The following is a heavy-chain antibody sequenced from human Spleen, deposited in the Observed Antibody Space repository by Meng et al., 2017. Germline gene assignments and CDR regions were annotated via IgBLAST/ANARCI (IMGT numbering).Heavy chain of an antibody. J-gene: IGHJ4*02. Sequence: QVQLVQSGAEVKKPGASVKVSCKASGYTFTDPYIHWVRQAPGQGLEWMGWINPNSGGTNYAQKFQGRVTMTRDTSITTAYMELSRLTSDDTAVYYCARAAVSGTFDYWGQGTLVTVSS. CDR1: GYTFTDPY. V-gene: IGHV1-2*02. CDR2: INPNSGGT. CDR3: ARAAVSGTFDY. D-gene: IGHD2-15*01.